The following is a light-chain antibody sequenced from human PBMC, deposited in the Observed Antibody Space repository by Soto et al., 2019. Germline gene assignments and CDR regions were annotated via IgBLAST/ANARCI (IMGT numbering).Light chain of an antibody. V-gene: IGLV2-23*02. J-gene: IGLJ1*01. CDR2: EVS. CDR1: SSDVGSYNV. CDR3: CSYAGSSSADV. Sequence: QSVLTQPASVSGSPGQSITISCTVTSSDVGSYNVVSWYQQHPVKAPKLLIYEVSKRPSGVSDRFSGSKSGNTASLTISGLQAEDEADYHCCSYAGSSSADVFGTGTKVTVL.